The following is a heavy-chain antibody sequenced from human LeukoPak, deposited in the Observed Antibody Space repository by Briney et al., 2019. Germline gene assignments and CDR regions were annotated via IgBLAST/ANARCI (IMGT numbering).Heavy chain of an antibody. J-gene: IGHJ3*02. CDR3: ARDYYDSRGEAFDI. Sequence: SETLSLTCTVSGGSISSHYWSWIRQPPGKGLEWIGYIYYSGTTSYNPSLKSRVTISVDTSKNQFSLKLSSVTAVDTAVYYCARDYYDSRGEAFDIWGLGTMVTVSS. CDR2: IYYSGTT. CDR1: GGSISSHY. D-gene: IGHD3-22*01. V-gene: IGHV4-59*11.